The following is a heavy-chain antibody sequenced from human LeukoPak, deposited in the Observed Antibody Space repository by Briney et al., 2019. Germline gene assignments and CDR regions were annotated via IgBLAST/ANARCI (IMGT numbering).Heavy chain of an antibody. CDR1: GLTFSSFA. J-gene: IGHJ4*02. D-gene: IGHD1-7*01. V-gene: IGHV3-23*01. Sequence: AGGSLRLSCAASGLTFSSFAMSWVRQAPGKGLEWVSAISASGGTTYSADPVRGRFTISRDNSKNTLYLQVNSLRVEDTAVYYCAKDRDGGTNTRAKGFDYWGQGTLVTVSS. CDR3: AKDRDGGTNTRAKGFDY. CDR2: ISASGGTT.